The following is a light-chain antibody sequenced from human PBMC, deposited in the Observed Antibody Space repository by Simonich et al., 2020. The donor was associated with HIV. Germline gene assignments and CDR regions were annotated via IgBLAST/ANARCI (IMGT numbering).Light chain of an antibody. Sequence: EIVMTQSPATLSVSPGERATLSCRASQSVSSNLAWYQREPGQAPRLLIYGASTRATGIPARCSGSGSGTEFTLTISSLQSEDFAVYYCQQRNNWPLFTFGPGTKVDIK. CDR1: QSVSSN. CDR3: QQRNNWPLFT. J-gene: IGKJ3*01. V-gene: IGKV3-15*01. CDR2: GAS.